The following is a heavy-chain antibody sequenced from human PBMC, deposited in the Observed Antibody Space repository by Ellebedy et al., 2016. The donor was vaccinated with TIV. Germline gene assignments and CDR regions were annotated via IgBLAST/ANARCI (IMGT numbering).Heavy chain of an antibody. D-gene: IGHD6-19*01. Sequence: GGSLRLSCAASGFILSHSAMHWVRQGPGKGLEWVAVISYDGSNDYYADSVKGRFTVSRDNSNNTLYLQMNSLRPDDTALYYCARDGARIPLAVGYYFESWGQGTLVTVSS. CDR1: GFILSHSA. V-gene: IGHV3-30-3*01. CDR3: ARDGARIPLAVGYYFES. CDR2: ISYDGSND. J-gene: IGHJ5*01.